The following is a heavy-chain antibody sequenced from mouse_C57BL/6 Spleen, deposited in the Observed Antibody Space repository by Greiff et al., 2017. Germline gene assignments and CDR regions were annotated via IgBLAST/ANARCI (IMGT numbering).Heavy chain of an antibody. V-gene: IGHV1-82*01. CDR3: ARGPYYYGSSSMDY. CDR2: IYPGDGDT. J-gene: IGHJ4*01. Sequence: VKLQESGGDLVKPGASVKMSCKASGYAFSSSWMNWVKQRPGKGLEWIGRIYPGDGDTNYNGKFKGKATLTADKSSSTAYMQLSSLASEDSAVYFCARGPYYYGSSSMDYWGQGTSVTVSS. CDR1: GYAFSSSW. D-gene: IGHD1-1*01.